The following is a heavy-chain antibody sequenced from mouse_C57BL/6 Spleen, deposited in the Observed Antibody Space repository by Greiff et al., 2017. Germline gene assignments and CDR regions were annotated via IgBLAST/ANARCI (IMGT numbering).Heavy chain of an antibody. D-gene: IGHD2-10*02. CDR2: IYPRSGNT. Sequence: QVQLQQSGAELARPGASVKLSCKASGYTFTSYGISWVKQRTGQGLEWIGEIYPRSGNTYYNEKFKGKATLTADKSSSTAYMELRSLTSDDSAVYCCAREGYGNSPFAYWGQGTLVTVSA. J-gene: IGHJ3*01. CDR1: GYTFTSYG. CDR3: AREGYGNSPFAY. V-gene: IGHV1-81*01.